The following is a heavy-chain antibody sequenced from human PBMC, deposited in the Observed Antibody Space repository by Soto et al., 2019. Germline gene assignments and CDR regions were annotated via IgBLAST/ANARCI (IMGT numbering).Heavy chain of an antibody. CDR1: GGTFSSYA. CDR2: IIPISGTA. CDR3: ARSQGSSTSLEIYYYYYYGMAV. D-gene: IGHD2-2*01. Sequence: QVQLVQSGAEVKKPGSSVKVSCKASGGTFSSYAISWVRQAPGQGLEWMGGIIPISGTANYAQKFQGRVTITAEESTSTAYMELSSLRSEDTAVYYCARSQGSSTSLEIYYYYYYGMAVWGQGTTVTVSS. J-gene: IGHJ6*02. V-gene: IGHV1-69*01.